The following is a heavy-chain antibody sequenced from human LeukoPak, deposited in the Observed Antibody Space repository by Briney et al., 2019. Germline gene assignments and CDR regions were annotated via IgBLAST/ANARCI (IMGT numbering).Heavy chain of an antibody. V-gene: IGHV1-18*04. CDR2: ISAKNGNT. J-gene: IGHJ4*02. CDR3: GRGGGGQWGYFDY. CDR1: GYTLTTNG. D-gene: IGHD3-16*01. Sequence: ASVKVSCKASGYTLTTNGIIWVRQAPGQGLEWMGWISAKNGNTNYAQNLQGRVTMTSDTSTSTAYMELRSLRSDDTAVYCWGRGGGGQWGYFDYWGQGTLVTVSS.